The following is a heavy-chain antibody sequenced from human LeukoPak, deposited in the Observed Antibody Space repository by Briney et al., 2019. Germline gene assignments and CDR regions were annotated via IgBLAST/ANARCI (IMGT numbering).Heavy chain of an antibody. J-gene: IGHJ4*02. CDR1: GGTFSSYA. Sequence: ASVKVSCKASGGTFSSYAISWVRQAPGQGLEWMGGIIPIFGTANYAQKFQGRVTITADESTSTAYMELSSLRSEDTAVYYCVGGAYSSSWCVFDYWGQGTLVTVSS. CDR3: VGGAYSSSWCVFDY. CDR2: IIPIFGTA. V-gene: IGHV1-69*13. D-gene: IGHD6-13*01.